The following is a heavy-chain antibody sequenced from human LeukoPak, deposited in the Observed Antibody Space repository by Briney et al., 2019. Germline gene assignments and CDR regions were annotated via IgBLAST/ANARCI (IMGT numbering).Heavy chain of an antibody. CDR2: ILSCGSNK. Sequence: GGALRLSCAGSGFPFSSYRMRLVRQAPGKGLEWVGFILSCGSNKYSAVSVKARFTISRDNSKNTLYLQMNSLRAEDTAVYYCRTGSHIVVVIAIWDHAFDIWGQGTMVTVSS. V-gene: IGHV3-30*02. CDR1: GFPFSSYR. J-gene: IGHJ3*02. D-gene: IGHD2-21*01. CDR3: RTGSHIVVVIAIWDHAFDI.